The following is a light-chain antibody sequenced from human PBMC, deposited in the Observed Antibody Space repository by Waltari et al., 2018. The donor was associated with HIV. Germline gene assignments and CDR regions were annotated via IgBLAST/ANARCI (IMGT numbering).Light chain of an antibody. J-gene: IGKJ2*01. CDR3: QQFVRKRS. CDR2: WAS. V-gene: IGKV4-1*01. Sequence: DIVLTQSPESLAVSLGDTVTINSKSSQSVLYTSNNKNYLAWYQQKPGRPPKLLIYWASTRESGVSDRFSGSGSETDFTLTINSLEPEDVGVYYCQQFVRKRSFGQGTRLEI. CDR1: QSVLYTSNNKNY.